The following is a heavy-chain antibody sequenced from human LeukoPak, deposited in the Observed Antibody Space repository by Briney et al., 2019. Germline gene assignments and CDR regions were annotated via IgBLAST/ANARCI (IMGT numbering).Heavy chain of an antibody. CDR1: GFTFSHYA. V-gene: IGHV3-23*01. D-gene: IGHD1-26*01. Sequence: PGGSLRLSCVASGFTFSHYAMSCVRQAPGKGLDWVSTISDSGVNTHYADSVKGRFTISRDNSKDTLFLQMNSLRVEDSGVYYCAKDVGPILFDYWSQGTLVTVSS. J-gene: IGHJ4*02. CDR3: AKDVGPILFDY. CDR2: ISDSGVNT.